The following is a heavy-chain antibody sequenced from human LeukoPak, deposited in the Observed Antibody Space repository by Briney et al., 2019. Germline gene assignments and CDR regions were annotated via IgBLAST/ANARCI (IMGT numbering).Heavy chain of an antibody. CDR3: AKYGFSEFPNAFHY. V-gene: IGHV4-61*01. CDR2: VGYSESD. J-gene: IGHJ4*02. D-gene: IGHD2-8*01. CDR1: GATITTTNFF. Sequence: SETLSLTCSVSGATITTTNFFWSWLRQSPGRGLEWIGNVGYSESDKYNPSLESRATMSMDTAKNQFSLRLNSVTAADTAVYYCAKYGFSEFPNAFHYRGQGTPVTVSS.